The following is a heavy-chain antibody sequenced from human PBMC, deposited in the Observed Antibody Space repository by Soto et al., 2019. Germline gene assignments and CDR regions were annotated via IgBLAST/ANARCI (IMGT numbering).Heavy chain of an antibody. D-gene: IGHD4-17*01. CDR3: TRLEWSTVNAYYSYGIDF. J-gene: IGHJ6*02. CDR1: GFTFSSYS. CDR2: ISSSSSYI. V-gene: IGHV3-21*01. Sequence: GGSLRLSCAVSGFTFSSYSLNWVCQAPGTGLERVSSISSSSSYIYYADSVKGRFTISRDNAKNSLYLQMNSLRAEDTAVYDCTRLEWSTVNAYYSYGIDFWGQGTTVIVSS.